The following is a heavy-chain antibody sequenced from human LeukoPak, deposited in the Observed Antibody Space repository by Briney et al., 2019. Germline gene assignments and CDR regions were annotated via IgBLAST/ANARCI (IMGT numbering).Heavy chain of an antibody. Sequence: SETLSLTCTVSGGSISSYYWSWIRQPPGKGLEWIGYIYYSGSTNYNPSLKSRVTISVDTSKNQFFLKLSSVTAADTAVYYCARRPGYNWFDPWGQGTLVTVSS. V-gene: IGHV4-59*08. CDR2: IYYSGST. CDR1: GGSISSYY. CDR3: ARRPGYNWFDP. J-gene: IGHJ5*02.